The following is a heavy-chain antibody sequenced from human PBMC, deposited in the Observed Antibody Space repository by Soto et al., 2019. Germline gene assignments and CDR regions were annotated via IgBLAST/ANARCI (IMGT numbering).Heavy chain of an antibody. Sequence: PGGSLRLSCAASGFRFSTYDMSWVRQAPGKGLEWVSVMSGSGSGTYYADSVKGRFTISRDNSKNTLYLQMNSLRAEDTAVHYCVRQAKLPTVTSNFGYYYGLVVWFQGPTFTVSS. V-gene: IGHV3-23*01. D-gene: IGHD4-4*01. CDR1: GFRFSTYD. CDR2: MSGSGSGT. J-gene: IGHJ6*02. CDR3: VRQAKLPTVTSNFGYYYGLVV.